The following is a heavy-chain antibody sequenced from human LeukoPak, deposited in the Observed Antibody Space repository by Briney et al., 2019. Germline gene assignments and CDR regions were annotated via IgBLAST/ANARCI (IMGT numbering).Heavy chain of an antibody. D-gene: IGHD3-22*01. V-gene: IGHV3-23*01. CDR1: GFSFAYYA. CDR2: ISASAGAT. CDR3: AREGYYYDSSGYYYVREAFDI. J-gene: IGHJ3*02. Sequence: PGGSLRLSCAASGFSFAYYAMSWVRQAPGKGLEWVSAISASAGATYYADSVKGRFTISRDNSKNTLYLQMNSLRDEDTAVYYCAREGYYYDSSGYYYVREAFDIWGQGTMVTVSS.